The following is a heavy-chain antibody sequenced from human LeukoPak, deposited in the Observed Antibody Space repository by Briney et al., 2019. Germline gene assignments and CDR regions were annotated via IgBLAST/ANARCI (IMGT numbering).Heavy chain of an antibody. V-gene: IGHV3-15*01. D-gene: IGHD3-22*01. J-gene: IGHJ5*02. CDR2: IKSKTDGGTT. CDR1: GFTFSNAW. CDR3: ITGEYYDSSGYSTLFDP. Sequence: GGSLRLSCAASGFTFSNAWMSWVRQAPGKGLEWVGRIKSKTDGGTTDYAAPVKGRFTISRDDSKNTLYLQMNSLETEDTAVYYCITGEYYDSSGYSTLFDPWGQGTLVTVSS.